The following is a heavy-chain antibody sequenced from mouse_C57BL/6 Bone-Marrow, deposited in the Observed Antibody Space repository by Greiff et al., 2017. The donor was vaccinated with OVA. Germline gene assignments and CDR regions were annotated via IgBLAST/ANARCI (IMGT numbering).Heavy chain of an antibody. J-gene: IGHJ1*03. CDR1: GYTFTDYY. CDR2: INPYNGGT. Sequence: EVQRVESGPVLVKPGASVKMSCKASGYTFTDYYMNWVKQSHGKSLEWIGVINPYNGGTSYNQKFKGKATLTVDKSSSTAYMELNSLTSEDSAVYYCARYYSNYPWYFDVWGTGTTVTVSS. CDR3: ARYYSNYPWYFDV. V-gene: IGHV1-19*01. D-gene: IGHD2-5*01.